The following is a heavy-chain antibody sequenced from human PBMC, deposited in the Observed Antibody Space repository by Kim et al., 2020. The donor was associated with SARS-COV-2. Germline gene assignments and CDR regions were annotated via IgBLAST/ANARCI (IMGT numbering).Heavy chain of an antibody. D-gene: IGHD5-18*01. CDR3: ARDVGEYSYGYPAGPGGYYYGMDV. CDR2: IYYSGST. J-gene: IGHJ6*02. CDR1: GGSISSYY. V-gene: IGHV4-59*13. Sequence: SETLSLTCTVSGGSISSYYWSWIRQPPGKGLEWIGYIYYSGSTNYNPSLKSRVTISVDTSKNQFSLKLSSVTAADTAVYYCARDVGEYSYGYPAGPGGYYYGMDVWGQGTTVTVSS.